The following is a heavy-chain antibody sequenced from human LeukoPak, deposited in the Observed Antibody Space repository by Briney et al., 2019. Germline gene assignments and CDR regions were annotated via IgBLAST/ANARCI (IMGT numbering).Heavy chain of an antibody. J-gene: IGHJ4*02. CDR2: ISGSGGST. CDR3: AKDLGSSWSYFDY. D-gene: IGHD6-13*01. Sequence: GGSLRLSCAASGFTFSSYAMSWVRQAPGKGLEWVPAISGSGGSTYYADSVKGRFTISRDNSKNTLYLQMNSLRAEDTAVYYCAKDLGSSWSYFDYWGQGTLVTVSS. CDR1: GFTFSSYA. V-gene: IGHV3-23*01.